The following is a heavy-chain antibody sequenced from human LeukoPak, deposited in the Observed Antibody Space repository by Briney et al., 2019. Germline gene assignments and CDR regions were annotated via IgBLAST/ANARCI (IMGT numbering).Heavy chain of an antibody. V-gene: IGHV3-74*01. J-gene: IGHJ6*02. CDR2: ISSDGSTT. D-gene: IGHD4-17*01. CDR3: ARDLIDGDNYYYYYYGMDV. CDR1: GFTFSSYW. Sequence: GGSLRLSCAASGFTFSSYWMHWVRQAPGKGLVWVSRISSDGSTTSYADSVKGRFTISRDNAKNTLYLQMNSLRAEDTAVYYCARDLIDGDNYYYYYYGMDVWGQGTTVTVSS.